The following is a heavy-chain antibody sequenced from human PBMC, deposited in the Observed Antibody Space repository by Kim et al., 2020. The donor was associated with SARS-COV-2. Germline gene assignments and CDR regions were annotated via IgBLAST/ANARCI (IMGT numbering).Heavy chain of an antibody. J-gene: IGHJ4*02. CDR1: GFTFTGHA. D-gene: IGHD3-16*01. Sequence: GGSLRLSCTTSGFTFTGHAMSWVRQAPGKGLEWVSSIDGSDGTTYYVDSVRGRFTISRDDSKNTLYLQMSALRGDDTAVYYCMKGGWGWIWDHWGQGTLVPVS. CDR2: IDGSDGTT. V-gene: IGHV3-23*01. CDR3: MKGGWGWIWDH.